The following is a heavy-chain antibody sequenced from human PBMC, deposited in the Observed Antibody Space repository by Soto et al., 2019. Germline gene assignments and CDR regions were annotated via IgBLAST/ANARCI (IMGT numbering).Heavy chain of an antibody. CDR2: IYYSGST. CDR1: GGSISSGDYY. V-gene: IGHV4-30-4*01. Sequence: KPSETLSLTCTVSGGSISSGDYYWSWIRQPPGKGLEWIGYIYYSGSTYYNPSLKSRVTISVDTSKNQFSLKLSSVTAADTAVYYCARDLRFNYYDSSGYPGAFDIWGQGTMVTVSS. CDR3: ARDLRFNYYDSSGYPGAFDI. D-gene: IGHD3-22*01. J-gene: IGHJ3*02.